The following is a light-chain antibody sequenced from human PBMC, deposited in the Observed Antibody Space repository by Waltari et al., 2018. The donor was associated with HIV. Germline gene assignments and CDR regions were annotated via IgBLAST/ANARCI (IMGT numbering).Light chain of an antibody. J-gene: IGLJ1*01. CDR2: DVT. V-gene: IGLV2-8*01. CDR3: SSYAGSSMSYA. CDR1: SSDVGAFKY. Sequence: QSALTQPPSASGSPGQSVSISCTGASSDVGAFKYVSWYQQHPGKAPKLLIYDVTKRPSGVPDRFSGSKSGNTAYLTVSGLQAEDEAHYYCSSYAGSSMSYAFGTGTKVTVL.